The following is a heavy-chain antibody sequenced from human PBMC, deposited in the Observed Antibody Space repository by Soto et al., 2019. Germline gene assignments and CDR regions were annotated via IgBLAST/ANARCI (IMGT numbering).Heavy chain of an antibody. CDR3: ARVLVPAAMNAFDI. V-gene: IGHV1-3*05. CDR1: GYTFTSYA. D-gene: IGHD2-2*01. J-gene: IGHJ3*02. Sequence: QVQLVQSGAEEKKPGASVKVSCKASGYTFTSYAMHWVRQAPGKRLEWMGWINAGNGNTKYSQKFQGRVTITRDTSASTAYMELSSLRSEDTAVYYCARVLVPAAMNAFDIWGQGTMVTVSS. CDR2: INAGNGNT.